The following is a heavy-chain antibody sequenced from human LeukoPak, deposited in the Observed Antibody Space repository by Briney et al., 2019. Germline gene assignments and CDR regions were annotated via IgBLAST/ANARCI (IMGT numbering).Heavy chain of an antibody. CDR2: IYPGDSDT. CDR1: GYSFTSYW. V-gene: IGHV5-51*01. J-gene: IGHJ5*02. Sequence: GESLKISCKGSGYSFTSYWIGWVRQMPGKGLEWMGIIYPGDSDTRYSPSFQGQVTISADKSISTAYLQWSSLKASDTAMYYCARSPFTVVRGDIRNWFDPWGQGTLVTVSS. CDR3: ARSPFTVVRGDIRNWFDP. D-gene: IGHD3-10*01.